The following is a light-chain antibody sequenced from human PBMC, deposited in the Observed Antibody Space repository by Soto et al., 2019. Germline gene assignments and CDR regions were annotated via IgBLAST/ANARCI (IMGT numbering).Light chain of an antibody. J-gene: IGKJ2*01. Sequence: EIVMTQSPATLSVSPGERATLSCRASQTISSNLAWYQHKPGQSPRLLIHGASTRAPGVPARFSGSGDGTDFPLSISSRKSEDFAVYYWQQYQNWHPRYTCAQGTKLQIK. CDR3: QQYQNWHPRYT. CDR1: QTISSN. V-gene: IGKV3-15*01. CDR2: GAS.